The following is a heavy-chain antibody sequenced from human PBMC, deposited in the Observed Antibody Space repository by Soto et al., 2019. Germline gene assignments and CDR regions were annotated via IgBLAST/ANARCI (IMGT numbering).Heavy chain of an antibody. J-gene: IGHJ5*02. D-gene: IGHD2-21*02. CDR1: GFTFSSYS. CDR3: ARGLVVTAKGWFDL. V-gene: IGHV3-30-3*02. CDR2: ISYDGNRI. Sequence: QVQLVESGGGVVQRGGSLRLSCAASGFTFSSYSMNWVRQSPGKGLEWVAVISYDGNRIYYADSVKGRFTISRDNAKNTMFLQMIGLRPEDTAVYHCARGLVVTAKGWFDLWGQGTQVTVSS.